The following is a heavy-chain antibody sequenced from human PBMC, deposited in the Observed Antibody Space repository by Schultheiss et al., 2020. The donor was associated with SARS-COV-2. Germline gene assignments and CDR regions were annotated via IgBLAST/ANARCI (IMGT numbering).Heavy chain of an antibody. V-gene: IGHV2-5*01. Sequence: SGPTLVKPTQTLTLTCTFSGFSLSTSGVGVGWIRQPPGKALEWLALIYWNDDKRYSPSLKSRLTITKDTSKNQVVLTMTNMDPVDTATYYCARIILPLWLPDYWGQGTLVTVSS. CDR2: IYWNDDK. D-gene: IGHD3-9*01. J-gene: IGHJ4*02. CDR3: ARIILPLWLPDY. CDR1: GFSLSTSGVG.